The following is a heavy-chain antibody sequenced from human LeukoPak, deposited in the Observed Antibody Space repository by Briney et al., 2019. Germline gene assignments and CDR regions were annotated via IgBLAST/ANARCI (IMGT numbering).Heavy chain of an antibody. D-gene: IGHD4-17*01. Sequence: QPGGSLRLSCAASGFTFSSYWMSWVRQAPGKGLEWVANIKQDGSEEYYVDSVKGRFTISRDNAKNSLYLQMNSLRAEDTAVYYCARVMSRGIYGDYVSYFDYWGQGTLVTVSS. J-gene: IGHJ4*02. CDR3: ARVMSRGIYGDYVSYFDY. V-gene: IGHV3-7*03. CDR1: GFTFSSYW. CDR2: IKQDGSEE.